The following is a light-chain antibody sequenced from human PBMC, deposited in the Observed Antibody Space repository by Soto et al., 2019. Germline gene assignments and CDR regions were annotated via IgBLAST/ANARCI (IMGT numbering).Light chain of an antibody. V-gene: IGLV1-40*01. CDR2: EVN. CDR3: SSYTIGSTPWL. J-gene: IGLJ3*02. Sequence: QSVLTQTPSVSGAPGQRVTISCTGRSSNIGAGYDVHWYQHLPGTAPKLMIYEVNRRPSGVSNRFSGSKSANTASLTISGLQAEDEADYHCSSYTIGSTPWLFGGGTKLTVL. CDR1: SSNIGAGYD.